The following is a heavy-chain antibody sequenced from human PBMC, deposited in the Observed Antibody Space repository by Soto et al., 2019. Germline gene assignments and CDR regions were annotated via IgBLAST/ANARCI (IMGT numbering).Heavy chain of an antibody. V-gene: IGHV4-59*12. J-gene: IGHJ4*02. Sequence: SETLSLTCTVSGGSISSYYWSWIRQPPGKGLEWIGYIYDSGSTNYNPSLKSRVTISVDTSKNQFSLKLTSVTTAGTAVYYCARDKITGLFDYWGQGTLVTVSS. CDR1: GGSISSYY. CDR3: ARDKITGLFDY. D-gene: IGHD2-8*02. CDR2: IYDSGST.